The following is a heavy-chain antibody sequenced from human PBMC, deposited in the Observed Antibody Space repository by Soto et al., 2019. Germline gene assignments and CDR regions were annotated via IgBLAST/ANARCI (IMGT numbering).Heavy chain of an antibody. CDR2: ISGSGGST. CDR1: GFTFSSYA. CDR3: AKDLRRDGYRDFDY. D-gene: IGHD2-21*01. V-gene: IGHV3-23*01. Sequence: GGSMRPSCAASGFTFSSYAMSWVRQAPGKGLEWVSAISGSGGSTYYADSVKGRFTISRDNSKNTLYLQMNSLRAEDTAVYYCAKDLRRDGYRDFDYWGQGTLVTVSS. J-gene: IGHJ4*02.